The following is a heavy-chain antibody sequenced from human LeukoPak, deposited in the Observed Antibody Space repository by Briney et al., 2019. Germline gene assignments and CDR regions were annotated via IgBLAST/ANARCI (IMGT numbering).Heavy chain of an antibody. CDR3: AKDNRGSSGWYGMDV. CDR1: GFTFDDYT. V-gene: IGHV3-43*01. Sequence: PGGSLRLSCAASGFTFDDYTMHWVRQAPGKGLEWVFLISWDGGSTYYADSVKGRFTISRDNSKNSLYLQMNSLRTEDTALYYCAKDNRGSSGWYGMDVWGQGTTVTVSS. CDR2: ISWDGGST. J-gene: IGHJ6*02. D-gene: IGHD6-19*01.